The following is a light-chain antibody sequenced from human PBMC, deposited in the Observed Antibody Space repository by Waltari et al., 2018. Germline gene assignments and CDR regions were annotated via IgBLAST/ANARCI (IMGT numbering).Light chain of an antibody. J-gene: IGLJ2*01. CDR3: AAWDDSLNGVV. Sequence: QSVLTQPPSASGTPGQRVTIPCSGSSSTIGSNSVNWYQQLPGTAPKLLIYGNYQRPSGVPDRVAGSKSGTSASLAISGLQSEDEADYYCAAWDDSLNGVVFGGGTKLTV. V-gene: IGLV1-44*01. CDR1: SSTIGSNS. CDR2: GNY.